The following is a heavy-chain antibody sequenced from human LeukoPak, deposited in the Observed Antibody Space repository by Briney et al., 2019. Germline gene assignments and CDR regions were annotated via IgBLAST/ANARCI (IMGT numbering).Heavy chain of an antibody. CDR1: GFTFSSYW. Sequence: RGSLRLSCAASGFTFSSYWMSWVRQAPGKGLEWVANIKQDGSEKYYVDSVKGRFTTSRDNSKNTLYLQMNSLRAEDTAVYYCAKDPNYGRENYFDYWGQGTLVTVSS. D-gene: IGHD5-24*01. CDR3: AKDPNYGRENYFDY. CDR2: IKQDGSEK. J-gene: IGHJ4*02. V-gene: IGHV3-7*01.